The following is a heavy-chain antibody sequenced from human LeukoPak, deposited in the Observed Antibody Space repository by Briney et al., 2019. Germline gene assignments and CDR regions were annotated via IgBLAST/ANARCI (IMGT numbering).Heavy chain of an antibody. CDR1: GYTFTGYY. CDR3: ARRFPWGYSAFDF. V-gene: IGHV1-2*02. CDR2: INPNSGNT. Sequence: ASVKVSCKASGYTFTGYYIHWVRQAHGQGLEWMGWINPNSGNTNYGQMFQGRVTMTMDTSISTAYMELSRLRSDDTAVYYCARRFPWGYSAFDFWGQGTMVTVSS. D-gene: IGHD5-18*01. J-gene: IGHJ3*01.